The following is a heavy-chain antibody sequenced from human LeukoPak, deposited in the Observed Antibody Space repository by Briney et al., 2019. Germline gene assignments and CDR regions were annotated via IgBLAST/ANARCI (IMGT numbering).Heavy chain of an antibody. CDR3: ARDPKYYYDSSGYYPGYFDY. Sequence: GGSLRLSCAASGFTFSSYWMHWVRQAPGKGLVWVSRINSDGSSTSYADSVKGRFTISRDNAKNTLYLQMNSLGAEDTAVYYCARDPKYYYDSSGYYPGYFDYWGQGTLVTVSS. CDR1: GFTFSSYW. D-gene: IGHD3-22*01. CDR2: INSDGSST. J-gene: IGHJ4*02. V-gene: IGHV3-74*01.